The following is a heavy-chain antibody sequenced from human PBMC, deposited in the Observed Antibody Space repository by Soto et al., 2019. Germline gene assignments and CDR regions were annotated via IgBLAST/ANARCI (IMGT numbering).Heavy chain of an antibody. V-gene: IGHV4-39*01. D-gene: IGHD3-3*01. J-gene: IGHJ5*02. CDR1: GGSISSSSYY. Sequence: SETLSLTCTVSGGSISSSSYYWGWIRQPPGKGLEWIGSIYYSGSTYYNPSLKSRVTISVDTSKNQFSLKLSSVTAADTAVYYCARARHSRITIFGVVNFNWFDPWDQGTLVTVSS. CDR2: IYYSGST. CDR3: ARARHSRITIFGVVNFNWFDP.